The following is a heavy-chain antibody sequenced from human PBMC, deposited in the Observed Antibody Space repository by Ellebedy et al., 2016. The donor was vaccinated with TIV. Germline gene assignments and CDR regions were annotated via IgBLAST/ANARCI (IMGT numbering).Heavy chain of an antibody. Sequence: SQTLSLTCAISGDSVSSNSAAWNWIRQSPSRGLEWLGRTYYRSKWYNDYAVSVKSRITINPDTSKNQFSLQLNSVTPEDTAVYYCAREVAAYYYGSGSSPSPYYYGMDVWGQGTTVTVSS. CDR1: GDSVSSNSAA. CDR3: AREVAAYYYGSGSSPSPYYYGMDV. V-gene: IGHV6-1*01. D-gene: IGHD3-10*01. J-gene: IGHJ6*02. CDR2: TYYRSKWYN.